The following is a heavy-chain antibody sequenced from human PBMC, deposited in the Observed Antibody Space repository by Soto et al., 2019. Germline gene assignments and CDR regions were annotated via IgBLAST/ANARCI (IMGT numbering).Heavy chain of an antibody. V-gene: IGHV4-59*01. CDR2: IYYSGRT. J-gene: IGHJ3*02. Sequence: QVQLQESGPGLVKPSETLSLTCTVSGGSISSYYWSWIRQPPGKGLEWIGYIYYSGRTNYNPSLTSRVTISVDTSKNQFSLKLSSVTAADTAVYYCARAAAYYDILTGYYIGAFDIWGQGTMVTVSS. CDR1: GGSISSYY. CDR3: ARAAAYYDILTGYYIGAFDI. D-gene: IGHD3-9*01.